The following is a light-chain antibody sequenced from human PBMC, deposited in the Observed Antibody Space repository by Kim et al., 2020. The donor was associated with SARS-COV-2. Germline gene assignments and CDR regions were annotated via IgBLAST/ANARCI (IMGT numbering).Light chain of an antibody. V-gene: IGKV3-15*01. CDR1: QSLNNY. CDR2: GAS. Sequence: EAVMTQSPATLSVSPGERATLSCRASQSLNNYLAWYQQKPGQAPRLLIYGASTRATGIPARFSGSGSGTEFTLTISSLQSEDSAVYYCQQHNNWPRTFGQGTKVDIK. J-gene: IGKJ1*01. CDR3: QQHNNWPRT.